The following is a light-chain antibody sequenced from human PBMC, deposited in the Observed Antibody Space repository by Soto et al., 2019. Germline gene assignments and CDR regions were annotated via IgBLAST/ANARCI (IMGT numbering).Light chain of an antibody. J-gene: IGKJ5*01. Sequence: ETVLTQSPGTLSLSPGERATLSCRASQSVTSSDLAWYQQKPGQAPRLLIYGSSIRATGIPDRFSGSGSETDFILSISRREPEDFAVYYCQQYGSSLFTFGQGTRLEIK. CDR2: GSS. V-gene: IGKV3-20*01. CDR1: QSVTSSD. CDR3: QQYGSSLFT.